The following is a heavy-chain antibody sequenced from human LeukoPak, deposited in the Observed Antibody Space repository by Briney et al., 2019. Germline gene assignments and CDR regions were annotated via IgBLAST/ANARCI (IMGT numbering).Heavy chain of an antibody. CDR2: IYHSGST. CDR3: ARDPDIVVVPAAD. D-gene: IGHD2-2*01. CDR1: GYSISSGYY. J-gene: IGHJ4*02. V-gene: IGHV4-38-2*02. Sequence: SETLSLTCTVSGYSISSGYYWGWIRQPPGKGVKWIGSIYHSGSTYYNPSLKSRVTISVDTSKNQFSLKLSSVTAADTAVYYCARDPDIVVVPAADWGQGTLVTVSS.